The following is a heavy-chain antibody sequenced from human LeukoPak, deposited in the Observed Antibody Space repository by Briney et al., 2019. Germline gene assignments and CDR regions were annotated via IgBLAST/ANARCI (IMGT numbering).Heavy chain of an antibody. CDR3: AKEVGCSGGSCYPAPGYFDL. CDR2: IYYSGST. Sequence: SQTLSLTCTVSGGSISSSSYYWGWIRQPPGKGLEWIGSIYYSGSTYYNPSLKSRVTISVDTSKNRFSLKLSSVTAADTAVYYCAKEVGCSGGSCYPAPGYFDLWGRGTLVTVSS. V-gene: IGHV4-39*02. CDR1: GGSISSSSYY. D-gene: IGHD2-15*01. J-gene: IGHJ2*01.